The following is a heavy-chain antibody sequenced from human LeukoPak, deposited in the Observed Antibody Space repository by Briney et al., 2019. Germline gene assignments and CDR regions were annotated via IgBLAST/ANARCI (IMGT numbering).Heavy chain of an antibody. D-gene: IGHD1-26*01. Sequence: VASVKVSCKASGGTFSSYAISWVRQAPGQGLEWMGRIIPILGIANYAQKFQGRVTITADKSTSTAYMELSSLRSEDTDVYYCARNSGSYAYYFDYWGQGTLVTVSS. V-gene: IGHV1-69*04. CDR3: ARNSGSYAYYFDY. CDR1: GGTFSSYA. J-gene: IGHJ4*02. CDR2: IIPILGIA.